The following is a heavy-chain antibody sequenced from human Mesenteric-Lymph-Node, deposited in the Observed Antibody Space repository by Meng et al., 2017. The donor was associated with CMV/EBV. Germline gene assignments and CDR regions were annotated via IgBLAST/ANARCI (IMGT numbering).Heavy chain of an antibody. CDR1: GGSITSSNYY. Sequence: SETLSLTCTVSGGSITSSNYYWAWIRQPPGKGLEWIGSLYHSGSTFYNPSLKSRVTISLDTSKSQFSLKLRSVTAADTAVYYCASLRFLEWLFEDWGQGTLVTVSS. J-gene: IGHJ4*02. D-gene: IGHD3-3*01. CDR3: ASLRFLEWLFED. V-gene: IGHV4-39*07. CDR2: LYHSGST.